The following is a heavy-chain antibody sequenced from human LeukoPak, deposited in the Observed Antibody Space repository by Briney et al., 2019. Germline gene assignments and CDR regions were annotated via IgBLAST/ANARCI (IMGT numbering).Heavy chain of an antibody. J-gene: IGHJ4*02. Sequence: KPSETLSLTCTVSSGSISSSGYYWGWVRQPPGKGLEWIASIYYSRSTSYNPSLRSRVTISVDTSKNQFSLKLSSVTAADTALYYCVRSRDGYNLLDYWGQGTLVTVSS. D-gene: IGHD5-24*01. V-gene: IGHV4-39*01. CDR2: IYYSRST. CDR3: VRSRDGYNLLDY. CDR1: SGSISSSGYY.